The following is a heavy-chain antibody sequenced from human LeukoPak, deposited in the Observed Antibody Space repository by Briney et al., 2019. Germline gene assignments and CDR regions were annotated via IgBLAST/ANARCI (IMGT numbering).Heavy chain of an antibody. CDR1: GFTFSSYG. D-gene: IGHD5-18*01. CDR2: ISYDGSDK. Sequence: GGSLRLSCAASGFTFSSYGMHWVRRAPGEGLEWVAVISYDGSDKYSADSVKGRFTISRDNSKNTLYLQMNSLRAEDTAVYYCAKNAHYQGYSYGGIDYWGQGTLVTVSS. V-gene: IGHV3-30*18. CDR3: AKNAHYQGYSYGGIDY. J-gene: IGHJ4*02.